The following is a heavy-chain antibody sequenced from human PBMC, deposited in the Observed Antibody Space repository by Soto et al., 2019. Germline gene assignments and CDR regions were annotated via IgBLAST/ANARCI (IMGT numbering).Heavy chain of an antibody. CDR1: GGSISGYY. CDR3: ARESTLTTHSYYSMDV. D-gene: IGHD4-4*01. CDR2: VYYSGGA. V-gene: IGHV4-59*01. Sequence: SETLSLTCTVSGGSISGYYWSWIRQPPGKGLEWIGNVYYSGGAKYNPSVKRRVSISVDTSKNQFSLNLSSVTAADTAVYYCARESTLTTHSYYSMDVWGQGTTVTVSS. J-gene: IGHJ6*02.